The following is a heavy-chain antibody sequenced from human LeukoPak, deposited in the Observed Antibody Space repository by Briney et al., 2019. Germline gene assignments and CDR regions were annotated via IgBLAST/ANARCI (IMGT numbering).Heavy chain of an antibody. Sequence: GGSLRLSCTGSGIIGSSIYMSWVRQAPGKGLEWVSVVYNTGSTFYTDSVKGRFTVSRDNSKDTLYLQKSGLRAEDTAVYYCASGIPFEYWGQGTLVTVSS. D-gene: IGHD5-18*01. CDR3: ASGIPFEY. J-gene: IGHJ4*02. CDR1: GIIGSSIY. CDR2: VYNTGST. V-gene: IGHV3-53*01.